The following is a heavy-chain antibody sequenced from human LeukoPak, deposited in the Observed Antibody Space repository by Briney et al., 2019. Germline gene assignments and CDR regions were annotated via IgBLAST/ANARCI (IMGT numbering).Heavy chain of an antibody. CDR1: GGSISSYY. CDR3: GRASGWYGDYFDS. D-gene: IGHD6-19*01. CDR2: IYYSGSS. J-gene: IGHJ4*02. V-gene: IGHV4-59*08. Sequence: SETLSLTCTVSGGSISSYYWSWIRQPPGKGLEWIGYIYYSGSSNYNPSLKSRVTISVDTSKNQFSLMLSSVTAADTAVYYCGRASGWYGDYFDSWGPGTLVSVS.